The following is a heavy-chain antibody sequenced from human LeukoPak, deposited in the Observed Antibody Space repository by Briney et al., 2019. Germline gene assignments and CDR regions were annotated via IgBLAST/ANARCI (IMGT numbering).Heavy chain of an antibody. V-gene: IGHV4-39*01. D-gene: IGHD2-2*01. CDR1: GGSISSSSYY. CDR3: ARRRIVVVPAASNWFDP. CDR2: IYYSGST. Sequence: SETLSLTCTVSGGSISSSSYYWGWIRQPPGKGLEWIVSIYYSGSTYYNPSLKSRVTISVDTSKNQFSLKLSSVTAADTAVYYCARRRIVVVPAASNWFDPWGQGTLVTVSS. J-gene: IGHJ5*02.